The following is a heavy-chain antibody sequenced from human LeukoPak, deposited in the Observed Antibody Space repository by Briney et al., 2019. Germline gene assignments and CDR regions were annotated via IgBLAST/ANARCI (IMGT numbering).Heavy chain of an antibody. Sequence: SETLSLTCTVSGGSISSGGYYWSWIRQHPGTGLEWIGYIYYSGSTYYNPSLKSRVTISVDTSKNQFSLKLSSVTAADTAVYYCARLQKGYYGSGSAIDYWGQGTLVTVSS. CDR3: ARLQKGYYGSGSAIDY. V-gene: IGHV4-31*03. CDR1: GGSISSGGYY. D-gene: IGHD3-10*01. CDR2: IYYSGST. J-gene: IGHJ4*02.